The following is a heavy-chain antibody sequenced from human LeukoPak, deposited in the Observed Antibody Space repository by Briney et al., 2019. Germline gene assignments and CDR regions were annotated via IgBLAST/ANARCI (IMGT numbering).Heavy chain of an antibody. CDR3: ARDPWSQYSSSWRYFDY. D-gene: IGHD6-13*01. Sequence: ASVKVSCKASGYTFTSYGISWVRQAPGQGLEWMEWISAYNGNTNYAQKLQGRVTMTTDTSTSTAYMELRSLRSDDTAVYYCARDPWSQYSSSWRYFDYWGQGTLVTVSS. CDR1: GYTFTSYG. J-gene: IGHJ4*02. V-gene: IGHV1-18*01. CDR2: ISAYNGNT.